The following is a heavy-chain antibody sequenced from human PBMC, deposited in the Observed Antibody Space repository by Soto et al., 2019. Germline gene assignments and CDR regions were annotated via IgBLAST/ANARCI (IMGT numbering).Heavy chain of an antibody. D-gene: IGHD1-26*01. Sequence: SETLSLTCTVSGGSISSYYWSWIRQPPGKGLEWIGYIYYSGSTNYNPSLKSRVTISVDTSKNQFSLKLSSVTAADTAVYYCARHGMAVDGGSYNWFDPWGQGTLVTVSS. CDR2: IYYSGST. CDR1: GGSISSYY. CDR3: ARHGMAVDGGSYNWFDP. J-gene: IGHJ5*02. V-gene: IGHV4-59*08.